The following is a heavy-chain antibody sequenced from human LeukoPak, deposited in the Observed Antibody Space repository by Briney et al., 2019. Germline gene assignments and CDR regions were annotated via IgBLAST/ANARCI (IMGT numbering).Heavy chain of an antibody. J-gene: IGHJ4*02. CDR3: ARDRGRELRGDY. CDR2: IYHSGST. CDR1: GYSISSGYY. V-gene: IGHV4-38-2*02. D-gene: IGHD1-7*01. Sequence: SETLSLTCTVSGYSISSGYYWGWIRQPPGKGLEWIGSIYHSGSTYYNPSLKSRVTISVDTSKNQFSLKLSPVTAADTAVYYCARDRGRELRGDYWGQGTLVTVSS.